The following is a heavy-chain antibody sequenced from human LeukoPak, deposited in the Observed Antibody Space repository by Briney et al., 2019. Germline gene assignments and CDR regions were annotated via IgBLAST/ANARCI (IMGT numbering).Heavy chain of an antibody. J-gene: IGHJ4*02. V-gene: IGHV3-9*03. CDR3: AKGGYSGYDFGGLFDY. CDR2: ISWNSGSI. Sequence: PGGSLRLSCAASGFTFDDYAMHWVRQAPGKGLEWVSGISWNSGSIGYADSVKGRFTFSRDNAKNSLYLQMNSLRAEDMALYYCAKGGYSGYDFGGLFDYWGQGTPVTVSS. CDR1: GFTFDDYA. D-gene: IGHD5-12*01.